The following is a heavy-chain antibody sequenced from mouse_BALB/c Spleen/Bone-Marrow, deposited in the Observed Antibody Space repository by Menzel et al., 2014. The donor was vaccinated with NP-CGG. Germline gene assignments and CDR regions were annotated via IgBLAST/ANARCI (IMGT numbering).Heavy chain of an antibody. Sequence: EVNLMESGPSLVKPSQTLSLTCSVTGDSITSGYWNWIRKFPGNKLEYMGYISYSGSTYYNPSLKSRISITRDTSKNQYYLQLNSVTTEDTATYYCARDYGYPAWFAYWGQGTLVTVSA. CDR1: GDSITSGY. D-gene: IGHD1-2*01. CDR3: ARDYGYPAWFAY. J-gene: IGHJ3*01. V-gene: IGHV3-8*02. CDR2: ISYSGST.